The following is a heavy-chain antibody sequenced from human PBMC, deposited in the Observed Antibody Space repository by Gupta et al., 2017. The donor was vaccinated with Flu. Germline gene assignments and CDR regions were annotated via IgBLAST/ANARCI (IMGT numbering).Heavy chain of an antibody. CDR1: GGFINAGGYY. CDR3: ARGTNYPRRGVDF. CDR2: IYNGGST. V-gene: IGHV4-31*03. Sequence: QVQLQESGPGLVRPSETLSLTCSVSGGFINAGGYYWNWVRRHPGKGLEWIGYIYNGGSTYYNPSLKSRVAISEDTSKNQFSLKLTSVTAADTAVYYCARGTNYPRRGVDFWGQGTLVTISS. J-gene: IGHJ4*02. D-gene: IGHD3-10*01.